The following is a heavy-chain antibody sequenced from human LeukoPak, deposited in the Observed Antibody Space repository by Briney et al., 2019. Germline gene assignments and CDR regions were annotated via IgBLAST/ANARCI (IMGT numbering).Heavy chain of an antibody. V-gene: IGHV3-30*18. CDR1: GFTLSSYG. Sequence: PGRSLRLSCAASGFTLSSYGMHWVRQAPGKGLEWVAVISYDGSNKYYADSVKGRFTISRDNSKNTLYLQMNSLRAEDTAVYYCAKIRGVYYYYYGMDVWGKGTTVTVSS. J-gene: IGHJ6*04. D-gene: IGHD3-3*01. CDR3: AKIRGVYYYYYGMDV. CDR2: ISYDGSNK.